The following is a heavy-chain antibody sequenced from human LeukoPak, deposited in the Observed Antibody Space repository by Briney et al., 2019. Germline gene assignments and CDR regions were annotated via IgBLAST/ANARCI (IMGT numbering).Heavy chain of an antibody. CDR1: GYSFTSYW. D-gene: IGHD5-24*01. Sequence: GESLKISCKGSGYSFTSYWIGWVRQMPGKGLEWMGIIYPGESDTRYSPSFQGQVTISADKSISTAYLQWSSLKASDTAMYYCAIQSRDGYNYLPHAFDIWGQGTMVTVSS. V-gene: IGHV5-51*01. CDR2: IYPGESDT. J-gene: IGHJ3*02. CDR3: AIQSRDGYNYLPHAFDI.